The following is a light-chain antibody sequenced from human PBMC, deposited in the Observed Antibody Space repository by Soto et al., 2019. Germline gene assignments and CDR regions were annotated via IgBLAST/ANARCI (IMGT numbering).Light chain of an antibody. CDR2: RNN. J-gene: IGLJ1*01. V-gene: IGLV1-47*01. CDR1: SSNIGSNY. CDR3: AAWDDSLSGYV. Sequence: QSVLTQPPSASGTPGQRVTISCSGSSSNIGSNYVYWYQQLPGTAPKLLIYRNNQRPSGVPDRFSGSKSGTSASLAISGLRSEDKADYYCAAWDDSLSGYVFGTGTKVTFL.